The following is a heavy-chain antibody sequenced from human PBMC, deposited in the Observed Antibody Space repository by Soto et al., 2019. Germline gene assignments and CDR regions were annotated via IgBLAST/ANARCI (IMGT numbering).Heavy chain of an antibody. J-gene: IGHJ4*02. CDR2: IRGDGGPT. V-gene: IGHV3-23*01. Sequence: VQLFASGGGSARPGGSLRLSCTASGFTFTSYGMGWVRQAPGKGLQWVASIRGDGGPTHYTESVKGRFSISRDNSKNTVYPQMDSLRAEDRAMYFCARDVGLDYDDFFAYWGQGTQVTVSS. CDR3: ARDVGLDYDDFFAY. CDR1: GFTFTSYG. D-gene: IGHD4-17*01.